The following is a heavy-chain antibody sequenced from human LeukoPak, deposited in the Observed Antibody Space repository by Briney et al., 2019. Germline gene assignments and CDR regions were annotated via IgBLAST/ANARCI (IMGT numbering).Heavy chain of an antibody. Sequence: ASVKVSCKASGGTFSSYAISWVRQAPGQGLEWMGGIIPIFGTANYAQKFQGRVTITADESTSTAYMELSSLRSEDTAVYYCARWDPYCSSTSCYSNWFDPWGQGTLVTVSS. V-gene: IGHV1-69*13. J-gene: IGHJ5*02. CDR1: GGTFSSYA. D-gene: IGHD2-2*01. CDR3: ARWDPYCSSTSCYSNWFDP. CDR2: IIPIFGTA.